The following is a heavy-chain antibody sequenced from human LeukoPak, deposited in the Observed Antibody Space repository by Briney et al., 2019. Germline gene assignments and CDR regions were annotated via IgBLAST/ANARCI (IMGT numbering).Heavy chain of an antibody. V-gene: IGHV3-23*01. CDR2: ISDSGAKT. CDR1: GFTFSTYA. Sequence: PRGPLRLSCAASGFTFSTYAMTWVCQAPGKGLEWVSLISDSGAKTYYADSVKGRFTIPRDNSKNTLSLQMNSLRAEDTAVYYCAKDVRVGGGGMDVWGQGTPVTVSS. CDR3: AKDVRVGGGGMDV. D-gene: IGHD1-26*01. J-gene: IGHJ6*02.